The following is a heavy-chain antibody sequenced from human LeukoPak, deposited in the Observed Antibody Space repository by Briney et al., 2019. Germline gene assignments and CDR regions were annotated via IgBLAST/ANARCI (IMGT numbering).Heavy chain of an antibody. CDR2: INHSGST. V-gene: IGHV4-39*07. Sequence: SETLSLTCTVSGGSISSSSYYWGWIRQPPGKGLEWIGEINHSGSTNYNPSLKSRVTISVDTSKNQFSLKLSSVTAADTAVYYCARGQMTRKITIFGVAIPYYFDYWGQGTLVTVSS. CDR3: ARGQMTRKITIFGVAIPYYFDY. CDR1: GGSISSSSYY. J-gene: IGHJ4*02. D-gene: IGHD3-3*01.